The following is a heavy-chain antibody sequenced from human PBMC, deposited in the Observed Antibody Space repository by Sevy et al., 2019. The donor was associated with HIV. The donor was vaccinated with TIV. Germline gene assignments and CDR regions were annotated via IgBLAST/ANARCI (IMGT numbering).Heavy chain of an antibody. V-gene: IGHV3-30*02. D-gene: IGHD3-3*01. CDR2: IRYDGSNK. Sequence: GGSLRLSCAASGFTFSSYGMHWVRQAPGKGLEWVAFIRYDGSNKYYADSVKGRFTISRDNSKNTLYLQMNSLRAEDTAVYYCAKDRVLRFLEWPQPSYYYYYGMDVWGQGTTVTVSS. J-gene: IGHJ6*02. CDR3: AKDRVLRFLEWPQPSYYYYYGMDV. CDR1: GFTFSSYG.